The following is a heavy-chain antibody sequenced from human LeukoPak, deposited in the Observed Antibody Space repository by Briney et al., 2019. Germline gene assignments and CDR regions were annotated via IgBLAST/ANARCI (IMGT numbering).Heavy chain of an antibody. CDR1: GYTFTNYY. CDR2: INPSGGSA. D-gene: IGHD3-10*01. CDR3: ARDYHGSGSLTTFDY. V-gene: IGHV1-46*01. J-gene: IGHJ4*02. Sequence: GASVKVSCTASGYTFTNYYMHWVRQAPGQGLEWMGIINPSGGSASSAQKFQGRVTMTRDTSTSTVYMELSSLRSEDTAVYYCARDYHGSGSLTTFDYWGRGTLVTVSS.